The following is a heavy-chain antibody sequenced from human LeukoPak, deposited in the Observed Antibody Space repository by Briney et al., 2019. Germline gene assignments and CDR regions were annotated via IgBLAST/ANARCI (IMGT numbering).Heavy chain of an antibody. CDR3: AKKGDSDWYFDY. Sequence: PGGSLRLSCAASGFTVSSNYMSWVRQAPGKGLEWVSVIYSGGSTYYADSVKGRFTISRDNSKNTLYLQMSSLRTADTAVYYCAKKGDSDWYFDYWGQGTLVTVSS. D-gene: IGHD6-19*01. V-gene: IGHV3-53*01. CDR1: GFTVSSNY. J-gene: IGHJ4*02. CDR2: IYSGGST.